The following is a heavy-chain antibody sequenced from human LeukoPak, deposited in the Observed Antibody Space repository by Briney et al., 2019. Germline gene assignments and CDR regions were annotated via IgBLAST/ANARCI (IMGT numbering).Heavy chain of an antibody. Sequence: GGSLRLSCAASGFTFDDYAMHWVRQAPGKGLEWVSGISWNSGSIGYADSVKGRFTISRDNAKNSLYLQMNSLRAEDTASYYCAKDLDSSGWYPDYWGQGTLVTVSS. CDR1: GFTFDDYA. CDR3: AKDLDSSGWYPDY. J-gene: IGHJ4*02. CDR2: ISWNSGSI. V-gene: IGHV3-9*01. D-gene: IGHD6-19*01.